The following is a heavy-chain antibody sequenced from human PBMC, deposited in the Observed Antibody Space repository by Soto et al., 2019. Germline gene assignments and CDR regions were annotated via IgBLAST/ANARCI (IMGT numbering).Heavy chain of an antibody. V-gene: IGHV1-18*01. CDR2: ISAYNGNT. Sequence: QVQLVQSGAEVKKPGASVKVSCKASGYTFTSYGISWVRQAPGQGLEWMGWISAYNGNTNYAQKLQGRVTMTTDTSNSTVYMELRSLRSDVTAVYYCARDDLFGHSGSSKGGYWGQGTLVTVSS. D-gene: IGHD1-26*01. J-gene: IGHJ4*02. CDR1: GYTFTSYG. CDR3: ARDDLFGHSGSSKGGY.